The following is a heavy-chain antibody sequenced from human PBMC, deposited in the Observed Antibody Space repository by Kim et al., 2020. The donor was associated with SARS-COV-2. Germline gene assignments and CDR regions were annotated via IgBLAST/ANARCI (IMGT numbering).Heavy chain of an antibody. CDR3: ARGGEGSLSVRGVIITPYNWFDP. V-gene: IGHV4-38-2*02. D-gene: IGHD3-10*01. Sequence: SETLSLTCTVSGYSISSGYYWGWIRQPPGKGLEWIGSIYHSGSTYYNPSLKSRVTISVDTSKNQFSLKLSSVTAAETAVYYCARGGEGSLSVRGVIITPYNWFDPWGQGTLVTVSS. CDR2: IYHSGST. CDR1: GYSISSGYY. J-gene: IGHJ5*02.